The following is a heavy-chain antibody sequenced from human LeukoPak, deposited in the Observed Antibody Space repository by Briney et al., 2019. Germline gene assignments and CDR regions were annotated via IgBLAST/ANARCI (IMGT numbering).Heavy chain of an antibody. CDR2: IYYSGST. CDR1: GGSISSSSYY. D-gene: IGHD1-26*01. CDR3: ARPRVDHRVYGGSFFDY. V-gene: IGHV4-39*01. Sequence: PSETLSLTCTVSGGSISSSSYYWGWIRQPPGKGLEWIGSIYYSGSTYYNPSLKSRVTISVDTSKNQFSLKLSSVTAADTAVYYCARPRVDHRVYGGSFFDYWGQGTLVTVSS. J-gene: IGHJ4*02.